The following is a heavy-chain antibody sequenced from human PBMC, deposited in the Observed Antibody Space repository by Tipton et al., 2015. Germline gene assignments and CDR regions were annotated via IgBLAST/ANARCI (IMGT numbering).Heavy chain of an antibody. D-gene: IGHD2-8*01. CDR3: AREMVRRRTRDC. Sequence: SLRLSCAASGFNVSSYYMSWVRQAPGKGLEWVSVIYSVGTTHYADSVKGRFTITRDNANNTLAFHMNRLTAEDTAVYYCAREMVRRRTRDCWGQGHVVPVSP. CDR1: GFNVSSYY. CDR2: IYSVGTT. J-gene: IGHJ4*02. V-gene: IGHV3-53*01.